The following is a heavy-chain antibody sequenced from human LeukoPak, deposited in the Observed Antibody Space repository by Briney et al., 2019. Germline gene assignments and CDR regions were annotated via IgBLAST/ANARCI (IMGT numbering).Heavy chain of an antibody. CDR1: GFTFDDYA. CDR3: AKDNSWDYGGNSWSDY. CDR2: ISWNSGSI. D-gene: IGHD4-23*01. V-gene: IGHV3-9*01. J-gene: IGHJ4*02. Sequence: GRSLRLSCAASGFTFDDYAMRWVRQAPGKGLEWVSGISWNSGSIGYADSVKGRFTISRDNAKNSLYLQMNSLRAEDTALYYCAKDNSWDYGGNSWSDYWGQGTLVTVSS.